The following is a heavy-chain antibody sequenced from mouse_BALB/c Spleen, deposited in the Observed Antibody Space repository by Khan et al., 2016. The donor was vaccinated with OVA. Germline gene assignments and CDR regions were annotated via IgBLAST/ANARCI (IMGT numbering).Heavy chain of an antibody. J-gene: IGHJ3*01. CDR1: GDSITSGY. CDR2: IIYTGYT. Sequence: EVQLQESGPSLVKPSQTLSLTCSVTGDSITSGYWNWIRKFPGNKLEYMGYIIYTGYTYYNPSLKSRISITRHTSKNQYYLQLSSVSDEDTATYHCACATYSYAFVYWGQGTLVTVSA. D-gene: IGHD2-12*01. V-gene: IGHV3-8*02. CDR3: ACATYSYAFVY.